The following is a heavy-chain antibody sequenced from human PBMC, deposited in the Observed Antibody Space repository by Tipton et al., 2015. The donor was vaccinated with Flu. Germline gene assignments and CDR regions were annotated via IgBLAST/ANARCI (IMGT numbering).Heavy chain of an antibody. V-gene: IGHV3-7*01. CDR1: GFNFKSYW. D-gene: IGHD2-15*01. J-gene: IGHJ4*02. CDR2: MNQDGSVN. CDR3: ARHPDSAFDS. Sequence: GSLRLSCAASGFNFKSYWMTWVRQAPGKGLEWVANMNQDGSVNYCVDSVKGRFTMSRDNVKNSLYLQMNSLRAEDTAVYYCARHPDSAFDSRGQGTLVTVSS.